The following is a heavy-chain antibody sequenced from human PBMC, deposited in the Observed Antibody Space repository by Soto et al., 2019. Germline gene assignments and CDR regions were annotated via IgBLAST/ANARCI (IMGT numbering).Heavy chain of an antibody. D-gene: IGHD2-8*02. Sequence: SETLSLTCTVSGGSISSYYWSWIRQPPGKGLEWIGYIYYSGSTNYNPSLKGRVTISVDTSKNQFSLKLSSVTAADTAVYYCARSPGGYYFDYWGQGTLVTV. CDR3: ARSPGGYYFDY. CDR1: GGSISSYY. CDR2: IYYSGST. V-gene: IGHV4-59*01. J-gene: IGHJ4*02.